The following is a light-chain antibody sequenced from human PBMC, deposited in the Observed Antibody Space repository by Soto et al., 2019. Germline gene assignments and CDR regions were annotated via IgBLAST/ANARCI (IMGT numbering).Light chain of an antibody. V-gene: IGKV3-20*01. J-gene: IGKJ3*01. CDR1: QSINSNY. CDR3: QQDGSSPL. Sequence: EIVLTQSPGTLSLSPGERATLSCRASQSINSNYLAWYQQKPGQAPRLLMYGASSRATGIPDRFSGSGSGTDFTLTIRRLEPEDVAVYYCQQDGSSPLFGPGTKVDIK. CDR2: GAS.